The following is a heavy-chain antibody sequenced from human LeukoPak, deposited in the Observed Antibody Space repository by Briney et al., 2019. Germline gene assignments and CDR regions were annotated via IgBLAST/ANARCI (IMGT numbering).Heavy chain of an antibody. Sequence: ASVKVSCKVSGYTLTELSMHWVRQAPGKGVEWMGGFDPEDGETIYAQKFQGRVTMTEDTSTDTAYMELSSLRSEDTAVYYCATPPTHGSSGYYYVDDAFDIWGQGTMVTVSS. J-gene: IGHJ3*02. CDR1: GYTLTELS. CDR3: ATPPTHGSSGYYYVDDAFDI. CDR2: FDPEDGET. D-gene: IGHD3-22*01. V-gene: IGHV1-24*01.